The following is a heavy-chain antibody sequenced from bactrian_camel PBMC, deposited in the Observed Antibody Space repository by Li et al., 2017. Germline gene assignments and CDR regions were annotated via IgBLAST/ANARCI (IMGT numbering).Heavy chain of an antibody. V-gene: IGHV3S53*01. D-gene: IGHD3*01. J-gene: IGHJ7*01. Sequence: QVQLVESGGGSVQAGGSLRLACAASGDAVSSRCMGWFRQAPGKEREGVVVIASDGTTTYADSVKGRFTISHDKVKSTLDLQMDSLRPEDTAMYYCAVRGGRWWCSRQEDDMDSWGRGTQVTVS. CDR1: GDAVSSRC. CDR2: IASDGTT.